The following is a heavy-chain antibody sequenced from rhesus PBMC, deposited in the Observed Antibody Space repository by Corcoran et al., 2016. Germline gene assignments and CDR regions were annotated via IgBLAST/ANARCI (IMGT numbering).Heavy chain of an antibody. V-gene: IGHV4S12*01. J-gene: IGHJ4*01. CDR1: GGTISSGYYY. CDR2: MHSNSEST. Sequence: QVQLQESGPGVVKPSETLSLTCVVSGGTISSGYYYWSWIRQPPGKGLEWFGGMHSNSESTNDNPSLKSRVTISKDTSKNQFSLKLSSVTATDTAVYYGARGGYSSGWSTDYWGQGVLVTVSS. D-gene: IGHD6S26*01. CDR3: ARGGYSSGWSTDY.